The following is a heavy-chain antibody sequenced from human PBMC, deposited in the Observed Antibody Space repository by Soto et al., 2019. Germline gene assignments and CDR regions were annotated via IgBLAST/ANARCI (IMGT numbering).Heavy chain of an antibody. CDR2: IYYSGST. V-gene: IGHV4-59*01. J-gene: IGHJ4*02. D-gene: IGHD3-22*01. CDR1: GGSISSYY. CDR3: ARDFWESSGYYYMDY. Sequence: SETLSLTCTVSGGSISSYYWSWIRQPPGKGLEWIGYIYYSGSTNYNPSLKSRVTISVDTSRNQFSPKLSSVTAADTAVYYCARDFWESSGYYYMDYCGQGTLVTVSS.